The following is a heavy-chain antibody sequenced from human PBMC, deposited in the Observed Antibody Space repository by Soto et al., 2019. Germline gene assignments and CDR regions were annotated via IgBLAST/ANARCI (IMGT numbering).Heavy chain of an antibody. CDR3: ALVVAQRSRGDAFNV. D-gene: IGHD2-21*01. CDR2: ISATGGNT. Sequence: EIQLLESGGNLVQPGGSLRLSCAASGFTFNIYAMTWVRQAPGKGLDWVSTISATGGNTSYADSVKGRFTISRTNSKNTVYLEMNILRAEDTAVYYCALVVAQRSRGDAFNVWGQGTMVNV. V-gene: IGHV3-23*01. CDR1: GFTFNIYA. J-gene: IGHJ3*01.